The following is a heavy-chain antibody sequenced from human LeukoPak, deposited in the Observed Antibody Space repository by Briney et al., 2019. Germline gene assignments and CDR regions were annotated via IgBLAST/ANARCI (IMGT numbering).Heavy chain of an antibody. CDR3: ARVTDCSSTSCYVGDWFDP. J-gene: IGHJ5*02. D-gene: IGHD2-2*01. CDR1: GGSISSYY. V-gene: IGHV4-59*01. Sequence: PSETLSLTCTVSGGSISSYYWSWIRQPPGKGLEWIGYIYYSGSTNYNPSLKSRVTISVDTSKNQFSLKLSSVTAADTAVYYCARVTDCSSTSCYVGDWFDPWGQGTLVTVSS. CDR2: IYYSGST.